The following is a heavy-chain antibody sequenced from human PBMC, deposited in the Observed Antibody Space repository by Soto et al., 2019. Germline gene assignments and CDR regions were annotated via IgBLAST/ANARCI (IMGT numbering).Heavy chain of an antibody. J-gene: IGHJ5*02. CDR1: GYTFTSYA. D-gene: IGHD3-22*01. CDR3: ARHYYDSSGYYYNWFDP. CDR2: VNAGNGNT. V-gene: IGHV1-3*01. Sequence: ASVKVSCKASGYTFTSYAMHGVRQAPGQRLEGMGWVNAGNGNTKYPQKLQGRVTITRDTSASTAYMELSILRSEDTAVYYCARHYYDSSGYYYNWFDPCRQGTLVTSCS.